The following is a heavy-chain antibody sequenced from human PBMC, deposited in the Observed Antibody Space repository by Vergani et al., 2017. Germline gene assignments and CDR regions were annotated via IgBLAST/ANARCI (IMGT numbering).Heavy chain of an antibody. CDR3: ARDHWGGSYYDILTGYYPYYYYGMDV. D-gene: IGHD3-9*01. CDR1: GFTFSSYE. V-gene: IGHV3-48*03. J-gene: IGHJ6*02. Sequence: EVQLVESGGGLVKPGGSLRLSCAASGFTFSSYEMNWVRQAPGKGLEWVSYISSSGSTIYYADSVKGRFTISRDNAKNSLYLQMNSLRAEDTAVYYCARDHWGGSYYDILTGYYPYYYYGMDVWGQGTTVTVSS. CDR2: ISSSGSTI.